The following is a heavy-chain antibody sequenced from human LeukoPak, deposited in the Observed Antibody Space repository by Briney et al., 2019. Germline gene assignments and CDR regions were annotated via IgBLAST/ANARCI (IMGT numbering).Heavy chain of an antibody. V-gene: IGHV4-39*01. CDR1: GGSISSSSYY. CDR3: ARYYYDSSGYCFDY. CDR2: IYYSGST. D-gene: IGHD3-22*01. J-gene: IGHJ4*02. Sequence: SETLSLTCTVSGGSISSSSYYWGWIRQPPGKGLEGIGSIYYSGSTYYNPSLKSRVTISVDTSKNQFSLKLSSVTAADTAVYYCARYYYDSSGYCFDYWGQGTLVTVSS.